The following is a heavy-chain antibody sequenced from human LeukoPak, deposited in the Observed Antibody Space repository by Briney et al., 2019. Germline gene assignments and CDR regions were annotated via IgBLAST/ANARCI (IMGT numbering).Heavy chain of an antibody. Sequence: GGSLRLSCAASGFTFDDYAVYWVRQAPGKGLEWVSGISWNSGSIAYADSVKGRFTISRDNAKNSLYLQMNSLRVEDTALYYCAKAKAATLFDYWGQGTLVTVSS. CDR3: AKAKAATLFDY. V-gene: IGHV3-9*01. J-gene: IGHJ4*02. D-gene: IGHD2-15*01. CDR1: GFTFDDYA. CDR2: ISWNSGSI.